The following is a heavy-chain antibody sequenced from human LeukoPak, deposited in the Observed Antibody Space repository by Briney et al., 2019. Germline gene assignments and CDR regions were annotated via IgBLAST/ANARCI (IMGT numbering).Heavy chain of an antibody. V-gene: IGHV4-34*01. D-gene: IGHD3-10*01. J-gene: IGHJ5*02. CDR3: ARDTGYTPYYYGSGSYRTPNWFDP. Sequence: PSETLSLTCTVSGGSISSYYWSWIRQPPGKGLDWIGEINHSGSTNYNPSLKSRVTMSVDTSKNQFSLKLSSVTAADTAVYYCARDTGYTPYYYGSGSYRTPNWFDPWGQGTLVTVSS. CDR2: INHSGST. CDR1: GGSISSYY.